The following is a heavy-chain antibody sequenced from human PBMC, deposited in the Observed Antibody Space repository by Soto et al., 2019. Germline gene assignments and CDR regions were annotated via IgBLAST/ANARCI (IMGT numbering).Heavy chain of an antibody. D-gene: IGHD3-16*01. Sequence: GESLKISCKGYGYSITTYWIGWVRQMPGKGLEWMGIIYPGDSDTRYSPSFQGQVTLSADKSINTAYLQWSSLTASDTDMYYCARRSGGRSRSYGLDVWGQGTTVTVSS. CDR1: GYSITTYW. CDR2: IYPGDSDT. CDR3: ARRSGGRSRSYGLDV. V-gene: IGHV5-51*01. J-gene: IGHJ6*02.